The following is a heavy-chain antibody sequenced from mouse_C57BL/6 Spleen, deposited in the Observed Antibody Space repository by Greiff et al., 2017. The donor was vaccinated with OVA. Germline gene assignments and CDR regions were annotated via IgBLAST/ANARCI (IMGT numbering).Heavy chain of an antibody. D-gene: IGHD1-1*01. CDR3: ARDFYYGSSSYFDV. CDR1: GYAFSSSW. J-gene: IGHJ1*03. Sequence: QVQLKESGPELVKPGASVKISCKASGYAFSSSWMNWVKQRPGKGLEWIGRIYPGDGDTNYNGKFKGKATLTADKSSSTSYMQLSSLRSEDSAVYFCARDFYYGSSSYFDVWGTGTTVTVSS. V-gene: IGHV1-82*01. CDR2: IYPGDGDT.